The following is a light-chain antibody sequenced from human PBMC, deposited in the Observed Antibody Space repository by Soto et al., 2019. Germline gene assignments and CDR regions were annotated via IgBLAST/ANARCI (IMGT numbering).Light chain of an antibody. CDR2: EVS. CDR3: SSYTSSNTYV. J-gene: IGLJ1*01. Sequence: QSVLTQPPSVSGSPGQSVAISGTGTSSDVGSYNRVSWYQQPPGTAPKVMIYEVSNRPSGVPDRFSGSKSGNTASLTISGLQAEDEADYYCSSYTSSNTYVFGTGTKVTVL. V-gene: IGLV2-18*02. CDR1: SSDVGSYNR.